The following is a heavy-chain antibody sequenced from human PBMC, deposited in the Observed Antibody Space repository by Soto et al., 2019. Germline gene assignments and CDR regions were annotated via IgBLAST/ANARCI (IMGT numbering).Heavy chain of an antibody. V-gene: IGHV1-18*01. CDR3: ARGVTPYYFDY. CDR2: ISAYNGNK. Sequence: ASVQVSCKASGYTFTSYGISWVRQAPGQGLEWMGWISAYNGNKKYAQKLQGRVTMTTDTSTSTAYMELRSLRSDDTAVYYCARGVTPYYFDYWGQGTLVTVSS. J-gene: IGHJ4*02. CDR1: GYTFTSYG. D-gene: IGHD4-4*01.